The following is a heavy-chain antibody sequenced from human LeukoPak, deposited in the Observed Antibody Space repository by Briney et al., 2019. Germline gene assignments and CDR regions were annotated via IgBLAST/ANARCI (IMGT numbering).Heavy chain of an antibody. Sequence: GGSLRLSCAASGFTFSNYAMNWVRRAPGKGLEWVAFIRHDGSIKYYADSVKGRFTISRDNSKNTLYLQMNSLRVEDTAVYFCARDPGAFPYFFDCWGQGTLVTVSS. D-gene: IGHD4/OR15-4a*01. J-gene: IGHJ4*02. CDR1: GFTFSNYA. V-gene: IGHV3-30*02. CDR3: ARDPGAFPYFFDC. CDR2: IRHDGSIK.